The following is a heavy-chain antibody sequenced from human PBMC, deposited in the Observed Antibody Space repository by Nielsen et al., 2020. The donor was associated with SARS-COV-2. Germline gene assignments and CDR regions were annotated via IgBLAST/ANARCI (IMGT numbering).Heavy chain of an antibody. V-gene: IGHV4-34*01. Sequence: SETLSLTCTVSGGSISSYYWSWIRQPPGKGLEWIGEINHSGSTNYNPSLKSRVTISVDTSKNQFSLKLSSVTAADTAVYYCARNYGDSGSAFDIWGQGTMVTVSS. CDR1: GGSISSYY. CDR3: ARNYGDSGSAFDI. J-gene: IGHJ3*02. D-gene: IGHD4-17*01. CDR2: INHSGST.